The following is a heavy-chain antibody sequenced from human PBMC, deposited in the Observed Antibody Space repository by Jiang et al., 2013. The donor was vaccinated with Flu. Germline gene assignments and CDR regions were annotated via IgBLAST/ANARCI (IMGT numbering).Heavy chain of an antibody. V-gene: IGHV4-59*13. Sequence: LLKPSETLSLTCTVSGGSISNYFWTWIRQPPGKGLEWIGYMFHSGSTSQNPSLKSRVTISLDTSKNQLSLRLRSVTAADTAVYYCAGGATRSKFDHWGQGTQVTV. D-gene: IGHD2-21*01. CDR3: AGGATRSKFDH. CDR1: GGSISNYF. CDR2: MFHSGST. J-gene: IGHJ4*02.